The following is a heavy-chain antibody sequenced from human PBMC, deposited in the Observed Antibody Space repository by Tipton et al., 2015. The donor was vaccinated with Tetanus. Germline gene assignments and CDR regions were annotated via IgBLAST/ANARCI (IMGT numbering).Heavy chain of an antibody. CDR2: INHSGST. CDR3: ARNTVAGTVTFDY. V-gene: IGHV4-39*07. D-gene: IGHD6-19*01. CDR1: GGSISSSSYY. J-gene: IGHJ4*02. Sequence: GLVKPSETLFLSCTVSGGSISSSSYYWGWIRQPPGKGLEWIGGINHSGSTNYSPSLKSRVTISVDTSKNQFSLKLSSVTAADTAVYYCARNTVAGTVTFDYWGQGTLVTVSS.